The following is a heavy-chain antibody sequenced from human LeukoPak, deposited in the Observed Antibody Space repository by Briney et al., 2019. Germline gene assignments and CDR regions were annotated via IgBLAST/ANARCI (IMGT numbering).Heavy chain of an antibody. J-gene: IGHJ4*02. V-gene: IGHV3-48*03. CDR2: ISSSGSTI. Sequence: PGGSLRLSCAASGFTFSSYEMNWVRQAPGKGLEWVSYISSSGSTIYYADSVKGRFTISRDNAKNSLYLQMNSLRAEDTAVYYCAKTGTNGYLFFDYWGQGTLVTVSS. D-gene: IGHD1-7*01. CDR3: AKTGTNGYLFFDY. CDR1: GFTFSSYE.